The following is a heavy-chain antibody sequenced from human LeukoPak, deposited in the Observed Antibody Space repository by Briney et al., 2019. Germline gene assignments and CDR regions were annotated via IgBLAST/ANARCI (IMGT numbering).Heavy chain of an antibody. Sequence: PSETLSLTCTVSGGSISSFYWSWIRQPPGKGLEWIEYIYYSGSTNYNPSLKSRVTISVDTSKNQFSLKLSSVTAADTAVYYCARYCSGGSCYRGDAFDIWGQGTMVTVSS. CDR1: GGSISSFY. V-gene: IGHV4-59*08. CDR2: IYYSGST. D-gene: IGHD2-15*01. J-gene: IGHJ3*02. CDR3: ARYCSGGSCYRGDAFDI.